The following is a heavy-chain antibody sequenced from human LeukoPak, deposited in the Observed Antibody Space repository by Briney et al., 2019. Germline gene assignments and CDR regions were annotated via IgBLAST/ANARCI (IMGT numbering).Heavy chain of an antibody. V-gene: IGHV3-21*01. Sequence: GGSLRLSCAASGFTFSSYSMNWVRQAPGKGLEWVSSIRSSSSYIYYADSVKGRLAISRDNAKNSLYLQMNSLRAEDTAVYYCARVLAGDGYDYWGQGTLVTVSS. J-gene: IGHJ4*02. CDR1: GFTFSSYS. D-gene: IGHD5-24*01. CDR2: IRSSSSYI. CDR3: ARVLAGDGYDY.